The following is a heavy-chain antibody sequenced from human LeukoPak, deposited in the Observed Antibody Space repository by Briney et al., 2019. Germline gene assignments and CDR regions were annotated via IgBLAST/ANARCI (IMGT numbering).Heavy chain of an antibody. J-gene: IGHJ4*02. D-gene: IGHD3-22*01. CDR1: GYTFTGYY. V-gene: IGHV1-2*02. CDR3: ARAYYYDSSGYRRFDY. CDR2: INPNSGGT. Sequence: ASVKVSCKASGYTFTGYYIHWVRQAPGQGLEWMGWINPNSGGTNYAQKFQGRVTMTRDTSISTAYMELSRLRSDDTAVYYCARAYYYDSSGYRRFDYWGQGTLVTVSS.